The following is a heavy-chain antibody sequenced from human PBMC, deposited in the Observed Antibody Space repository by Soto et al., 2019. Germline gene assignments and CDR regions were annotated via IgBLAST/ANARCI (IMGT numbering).Heavy chain of an antibody. D-gene: IGHD3-3*01. CDR2: IWYDGSNK. Sequence: GGSLRLSCAASGFTFSSYGMHWVRQAPGRGLEWVAVIWYDGSNKYYADSVKGRFTISRDNSKNTLYLQMNSLRAEDTAVYYCARDQRGYDFWSGYYTPSRYYYYGMDVWGQGTTVTVSS. CDR3: ARDQRGYDFWSGYYTPSRYYYYGMDV. J-gene: IGHJ6*02. CDR1: GFTFSSYG. V-gene: IGHV3-33*01.